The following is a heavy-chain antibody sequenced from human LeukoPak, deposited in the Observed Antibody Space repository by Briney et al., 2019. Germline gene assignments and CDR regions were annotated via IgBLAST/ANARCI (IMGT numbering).Heavy chain of an antibody. CDR1: GYSFSSYW. CDR2: IYPGDSDI. Sequence: GESLKISCKDSGYSFSSYWIAWVRQVPGKGLEYIGIIYPGDSDIRYSPSFQGQVTISADKSISTAYLQWSSLKASDTAMYYCARQEYCSGGSCYTWFDPWGQGTLVTVSS. D-gene: IGHD2-15*01. J-gene: IGHJ5*02. V-gene: IGHV5-51*01. CDR3: ARQEYCSGGSCYTWFDP.